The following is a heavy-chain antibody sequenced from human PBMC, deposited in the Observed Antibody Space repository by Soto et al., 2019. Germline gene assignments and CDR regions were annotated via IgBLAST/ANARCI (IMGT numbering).Heavy chain of an antibody. CDR2: ISYDGSNK. D-gene: IGHD5-12*01. CDR3: AKEAGGGYDSSYYYYMDV. V-gene: IGHV3-30*18. Sequence: GGSLRLSCAASGFTFSSYGMHWVRQAPGKGLEWVAVISYDGSNKYYADSVKGRFTISRDNSKNTLYLQMNSLRAEDTAVYYCAKEAGGGYDSSYYYYMDVWGKGTTVTVSS. CDR1: GFTFSSYG. J-gene: IGHJ6*03.